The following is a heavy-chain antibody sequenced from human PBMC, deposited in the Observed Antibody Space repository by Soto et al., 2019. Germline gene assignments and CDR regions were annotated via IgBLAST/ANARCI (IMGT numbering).Heavy chain of an antibody. J-gene: IGHJ4*02. CDR2: IYYSGST. V-gene: IGHV4-39*01. CDR1: GGSVSSGSYY. Sequence: SETLSLTCTVSGGSVSSGSYYWGWIRQPPGKGLEWIGSIYYSGSTYYNPSLKSRVTISVDTSKNQFSLKLSSVTAADTAVYYCVRHAQWIIRAYWGQGSLVTVSS. D-gene: IGHD5-12*01. CDR3: VRHAQWIIRAY.